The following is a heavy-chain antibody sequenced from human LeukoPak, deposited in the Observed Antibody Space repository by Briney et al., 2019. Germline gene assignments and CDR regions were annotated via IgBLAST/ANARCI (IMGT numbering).Heavy chain of an antibody. J-gene: IGHJ3*02. CDR2: INHSGST. D-gene: IGHD6-19*01. V-gene: IGHV4-34*01. CDR1: GRSFSGYY. CDR3: ARGWQWLLRRGAFDI. Sequence: SETLSLTCAVYGRSFSGYYWSWIRQPPGKGLEWIGEINHSGSTNYNPSLKSRVTISVDTSKNQFSLKLSSVTAADTAVYYCARGWQWLLRRGAFDIWGQGTMVTVSS.